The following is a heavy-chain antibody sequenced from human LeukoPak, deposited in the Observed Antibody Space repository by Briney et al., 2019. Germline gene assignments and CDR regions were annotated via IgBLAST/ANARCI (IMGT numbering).Heavy chain of an antibody. CDR1: GGTFSSYA. J-gene: IGHJ4*02. Sequence: VKVSFKASGGTFSSYAISWVRQAPGQGLEWMGRIIPIFGIANYSQKFQGRVTITADKSTSTAYMELSSLRSEDTAVYYCASRAPNDSSGYYWSYWGQGTLVTVSS. CDR2: IIPIFGIA. D-gene: IGHD3-22*01. V-gene: IGHV1-69*10. CDR3: ASRAPNDSSGYYWSY.